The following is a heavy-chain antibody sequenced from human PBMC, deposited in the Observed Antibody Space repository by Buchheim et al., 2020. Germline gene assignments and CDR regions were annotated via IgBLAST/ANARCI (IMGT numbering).Heavy chain of an antibody. CDR2: MSYDGKNV. J-gene: IGHJ5*02. Sequence: QVQLEESGGGVVQPGGSLRLSCEASGFTFSSYAMHWVRQAPGKGLEWVAVMSYDGKNVHYGDSVKGRFTISRDNSKNTLYLQMNSLRADDTAVYYCVRDTYGDRKQYNWFDPWGQGTL. V-gene: IGHV3-30*04. D-gene: IGHD4-17*01. CDR1: GFTFSSYA. CDR3: VRDTYGDRKQYNWFDP.